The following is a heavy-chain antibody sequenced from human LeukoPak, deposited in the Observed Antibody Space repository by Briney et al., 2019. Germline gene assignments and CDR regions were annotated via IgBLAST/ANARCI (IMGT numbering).Heavy chain of an antibody. CDR3: AKAMLRRAYTSGADH. D-gene: IGHD2-21*01. CDR2: ISGSGGST. CDR1: GFTFSSYA. Sequence: PGGSLRLSCAASGFTFSSYAMNWVRQAPGKGLEWVSAISGSGGSTYYADSVKGRFTMSRDNSNSTVYLQMNSLRAEDTAVYFCAKAMLRRAYTSGADHWGQGTLVTVAS. J-gene: IGHJ4*02. V-gene: IGHV3-23*01.